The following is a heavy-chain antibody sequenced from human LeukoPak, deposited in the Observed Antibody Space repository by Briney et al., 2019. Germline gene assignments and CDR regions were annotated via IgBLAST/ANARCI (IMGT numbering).Heavy chain of an antibody. CDR2: IYHSGST. CDR1: GYSISSGYY. J-gene: IGHJ4*02. V-gene: IGHV4-38-2*01. D-gene: IGHD6-25*01. Sequence: SETLSLTCAVSGYSISSGYYWGWIRQPPGKGLEWIGTIYHSGSTYYNPSLKSRVTISVDTSKNQFSLKLSSVTAADTAVYYCARAKSSGWAHYFDYWGQGTLVTVSS. CDR3: ARAKSSGWAHYFDY.